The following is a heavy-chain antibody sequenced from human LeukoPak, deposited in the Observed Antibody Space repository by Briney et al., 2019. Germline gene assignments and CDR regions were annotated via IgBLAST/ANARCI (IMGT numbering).Heavy chain of an antibody. D-gene: IGHD4-11*01. J-gene: IGHJ4*02. CDR1: GFTFSSYW. CDR2: IKQDGSEK. CDR3: ARDEHYSNYESDNFDY. Sequence: GGSLRLSCAASGFTFSSYWMSWVRQAPGKGLEWVANIKQDGSEKYYVDSVKGRFTISRDNAKNSLYLQMNSLRAEDTAVYYCARDEHYSNYESDNFDYWGQGTLVTVSS. V-gene: IGHV3-7*03.